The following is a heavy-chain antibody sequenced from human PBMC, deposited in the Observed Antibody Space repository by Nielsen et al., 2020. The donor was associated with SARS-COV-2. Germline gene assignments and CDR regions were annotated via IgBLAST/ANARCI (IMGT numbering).Heavy chain of an antibody. CDR2: ISYDGSNK. Sequence: GGSLRLSCAASGFTFSSYAMHWVRQAPGKGLEWVAVISYDGSNKYYADSVKGRFTISRDNSKNTLYLQMNSLRAEDTAVYYCARPNYYDSSGYKDFPFDYWGQGTLVTVSS. V-gene: IGHV3-30-3*01. J-gene: IGHJ4*02. D-gene: IGHD3-22*01. CDR1: GFTFSSYA. CDR3: ARPNYYDSSGYKDFPFDY.